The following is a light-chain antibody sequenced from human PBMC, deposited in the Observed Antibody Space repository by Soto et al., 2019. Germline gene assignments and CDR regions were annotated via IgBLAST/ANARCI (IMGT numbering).Light chain of an antibody. CDR2: EVT. V-gene: IGLV2-23*02. CDR1: SSDIGSYDL. CDR3: CSFADFTYV. Sequence: QSVLTQPASVSGCPGQSITISCTGTSSDIGSYDLVPWYQQHPGTAPKLIIYEVTKRPSGVSTRFSGSKSGNTASLTISGLQAVDEADYYCCSFADFTYVFGTGTKVTVL. J-gene: IGLJ1*01.